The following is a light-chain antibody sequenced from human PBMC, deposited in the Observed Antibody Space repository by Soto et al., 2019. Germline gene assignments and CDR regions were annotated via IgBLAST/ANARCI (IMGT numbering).Light chain of an antibody. CDR1: SSNIGGNS. CDR2: DDN. Sequence: QSVLTQPPSVSAAPGQKVTISCSGSSSNIGGNSVSWYQQLPGTAPKLLIYDDNKRPSGIPDRFSGSKSGTSATLGITGFQPEDEAEYFCSSYSRSINYVFGTGTKVTVL. CDR3: SSYSRSINYV. V-gene: IGLV1-51*01. J-gene: IGLJ1*01.